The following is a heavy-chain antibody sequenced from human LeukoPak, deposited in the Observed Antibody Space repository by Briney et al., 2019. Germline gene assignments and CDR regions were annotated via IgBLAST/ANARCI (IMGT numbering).Heavy chain of an antibody. CDR1: GFTFSSYS. V-gene: IGHV3-21*01. Sequence: PGGSLRLSCAASGFTFSSYSMNWVCQAPGKGLEWVSSISSSSSYIYYADSVKGRFTISRDNAKNSLYLQMNSLRAEDTAVYYCARERGRGVVDYWGQGTLVTVSS. CDR3: ARERGRGVVDY. CDR2: ISSSSSYI. J-gene: IGHJ4*02. D-gene: IGHD3-10*01.